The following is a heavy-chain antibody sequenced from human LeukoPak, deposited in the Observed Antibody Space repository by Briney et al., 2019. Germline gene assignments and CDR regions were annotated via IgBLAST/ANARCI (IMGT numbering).Heavy chain of an antibody. J-gene: IGHJ4*02. CDR3: AREFRAYYFDY. CDR2: ISSNGGST. V-gene: IGHV3-64*01. CDR1: GFTFSSYA. Sequence: GGSLRLSCAASGFTFSSYAMHWVRQAPGKGLEYASAISSNGGSTYYANSVKGRFTISRDNSKNTLYLQMGSLRAEDMAVYYCAREFRAYYFDYWGQGTLVTVSS.